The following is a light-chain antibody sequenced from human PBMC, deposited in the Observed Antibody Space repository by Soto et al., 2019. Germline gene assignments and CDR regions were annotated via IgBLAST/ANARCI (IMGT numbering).Light chain of an antibody. J-gene: IGKJ4*01. CDR1: QSVSSSS. Sequence: EIVLTQSPGTLSLSPGERATLSCRASQSVSSSSLAWYQQKPGQAPRLLIYGASTRATGIPDRFSSSESGTDFTLIISRLEPEDFAVYYCQQYGSSPSFGGGTKVEIK. CDR2: GAS. CDR3: QQYGSSPS. V-gene: IGKV3-20*01.